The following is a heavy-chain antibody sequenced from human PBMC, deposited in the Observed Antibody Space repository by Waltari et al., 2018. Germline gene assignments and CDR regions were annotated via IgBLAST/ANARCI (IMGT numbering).Heavy chain of an antibody. Sequence: EERLLESGGGLVQPGDSLRLSCSGSGFRFSNYWMNWVRQAPGKGLVVGERIGNEWASISYAESVKGRFTISRDNAKNTVYLQMKRLRVEDTAVYYCARLAPRTYRSPVPGRHYYYGMDVWGQGTTVTVSS. V-gene: IGHV3-74*01. D-gene: IGHD3-10*01. CDR3: ARLAPRTYRSPVPGRHYYYGMDV. CDR1: GFRFSNYW. J-gene: IGHJ6*02. CDR2: IGNEWASI.